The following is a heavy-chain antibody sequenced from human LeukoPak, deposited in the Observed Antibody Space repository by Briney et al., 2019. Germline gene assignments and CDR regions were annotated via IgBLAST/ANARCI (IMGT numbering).Heavy chain of an antibody. CDR3: ARDEGSAYPFDY. CDR1: GGSISSSNW. J-gene: IGHJ4*02. D-gene: IGHD3-22*01. Sequence: PSETLSLTCAVSGGSISSSNWWSWVRQPPGKGLEWIGEIYHSGSTNYNPSLKSRVTISVDTSKNQFSLNLNSVTAADTAVYFCARDEGSAYPFDYWGRGTLVTVSS. CDR2: IYHSGST. V-gene: IGHV4-4*02.